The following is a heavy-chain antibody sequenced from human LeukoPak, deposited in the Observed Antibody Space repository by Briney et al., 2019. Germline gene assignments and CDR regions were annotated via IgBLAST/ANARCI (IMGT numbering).Heavy chain of an antibody. V-gene: IGHV3-49*04. Sequence: GGSLRLSCAVSGFTFGDYALSWVRRAPGKGLEWVGFIGVTTQYAASVKGRFSISRDDSKSIAYLQMNSLKSEDTAVYYCRIGEGYYNIDVWYEGPTVTVSS. J-gene: IGHJ6*03. CDR2: IGVTT. CDR3: RIGEGYYNIDV. CDR1: GFTFGDYA. D-gene: IGHD3-3*01.